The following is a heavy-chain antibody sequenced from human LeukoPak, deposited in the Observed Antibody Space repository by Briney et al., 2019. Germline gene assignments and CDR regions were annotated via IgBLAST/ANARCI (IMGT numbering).Heavy chain of an antibody. J-gene: IGHJ4*02. Sequence: GASVKVSCKVSGYTLTELSMHWVRQAPGKGLEWMGGFDPEDGETIYAQKFQGRVTMAEDTSTDTAYMELSRLRSEDTAVYYCATSLLFPVEVGARPLRYWGQGTLVTVSS. CDR2: FDPEDGET. D-gene: IGHD1-26*01. CDR3: ATSLLFPVEVGARPLRY. CDR1: GYTLTELS. V-gene: IGHV1-24*01.